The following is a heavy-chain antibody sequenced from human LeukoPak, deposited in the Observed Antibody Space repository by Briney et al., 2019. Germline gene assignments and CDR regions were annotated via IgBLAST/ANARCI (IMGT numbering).Heavy chain of an antibody. CDR3: AREGYCSGGSCYSGIDY. V-gene: IGHV4-30-4*01. CDR1: GGSISSGDYY. Sequence: SQTLSLTCTVSGGSISSGDYYWSWIRQPPWKGLEWIGYIYYSGSTYYNPSLKSRVTISVDTSKNQFSLKLSSVTAADTAVYYCAREGYCSGGSCYSGIDYWGQGTLVTVSS. D-gene: IGHD2-15*01. J-gene: IGHJ4*02. CDR2: IYYSGST.